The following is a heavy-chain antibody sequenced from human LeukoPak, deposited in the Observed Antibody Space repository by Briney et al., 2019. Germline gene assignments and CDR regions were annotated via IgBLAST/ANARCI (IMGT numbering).Heavy chain of an antibody. D-gene: IGHD3-3*01. CDR2: IHHSGTT. V-gene: IGHV4-38-2*02. J-gene: IGHJ4*02. CDR3: ARIGGYFDY. Sequence: SETPSLTCTVSDYSISNGFYWGWIRQPPGKGLEWIGSIHHSGTTYYNPSLQSRVTISVDMSNNQFSLKLTSVTAADTAVYYCARIGGYFDYWGQGTLVTVSS. CDR1: DYSISNGFY.